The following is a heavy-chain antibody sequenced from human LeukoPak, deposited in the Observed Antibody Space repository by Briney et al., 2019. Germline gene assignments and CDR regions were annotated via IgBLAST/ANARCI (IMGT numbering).Heavy chain of an antibody. Sequence: SVKVSCKASGYTFTSYGISWVRQAPGQGLEWMGWISAYNGNTNYAQKIQGRVTMTTDTSTSTAYMELRSLRSDDTAVYYCARGNHVIDVPARGDAFDIWGQGTMVTVSS. D-gene: IGHD3-10*02. CDR3: ARGNHVIDVPARGDAFDI. CDR2: ISAYNGNT. CDR1: GYTFTSYG. J-gene: IGHJ3*02. V-gene: IGHV1-18*04.